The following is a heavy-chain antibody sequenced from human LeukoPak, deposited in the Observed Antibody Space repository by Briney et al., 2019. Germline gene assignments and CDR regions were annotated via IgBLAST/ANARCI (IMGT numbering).Heavy chain of an antibody. D-gene: IGHD6-13*01. V-gene: IGHV4-39*01. J-gene: IGHJ5*02. CDR3: APRGIAAAGTNNWFDP. CDR2: LYYSGST. Sequence: SETLSLTCTVSGGSISSSTFYWGWIRQPPGKGLEWIGSLYYSGSTYYNPSLKSRVTVSVDTSKNQFSLKLSSVTAADTAVYYCAPRGIAAAGTNNWFDPWGQGTLVTVSS. CDR1: GGSISSSTFY.